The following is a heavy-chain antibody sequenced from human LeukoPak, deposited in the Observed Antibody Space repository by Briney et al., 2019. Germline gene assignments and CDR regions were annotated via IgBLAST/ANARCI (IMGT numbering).Heavy chain of an antibody. V-gene: IGHV4-39*01. Sequence: SETLSLTCAVSDDSIRSSAYYWGWIRQPPGKGLEWLGSIYYSGSTYYNPSLKSRVTIYIDTSKNQFSLKLSSVTAADTAVYYCASEPYGSGSFLGAFDIWGQGTMVTVSS. CDR3: ASEPYGSGSFLGAFDI. CDR1: DDSIRSSAYY. J-gene: IGHJ3*02. D-gene: IGHD3-10*01. CDR2: IYYSGST.